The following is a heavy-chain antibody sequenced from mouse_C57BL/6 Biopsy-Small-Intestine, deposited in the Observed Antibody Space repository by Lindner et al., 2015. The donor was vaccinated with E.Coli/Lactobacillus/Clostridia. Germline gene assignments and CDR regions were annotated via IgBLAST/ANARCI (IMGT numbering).Heavy chain of an antibody. J-gene: IGHJ2*01. CDR3: ARNYGNYFDY. D-gene: IGHD2-1*01. CDR2: IYPGGGYT. CDR1: GYTFTNYW. Sequence: VQLQESGVELVRPGTSVKMSCKASGYTFTNYWIGWAKQRPGHGLEWIGDIYPGGGYTNYNEKFKGKATLTADKSSSTAYMQFSSLTSEDSAIYYCARNYGNYFDYWGQGTTLTVSS. V-gene: IGHV1-63*01.